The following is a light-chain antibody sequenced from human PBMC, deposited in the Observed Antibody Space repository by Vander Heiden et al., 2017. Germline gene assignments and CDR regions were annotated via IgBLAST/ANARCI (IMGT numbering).Light chain of an antibody. CDR2: GAS. CDR1: QSVSSN. V-gene: IGKV3-15*01. CDR3: QRYNNWPLT. J-gene: IGKJ1*01. Sequence: EIVMTQSPATLSVSPGERATLSCRASQSVSSNLAWYQQKPGQAPRLLIYGASTRATGIPARFSGSASGTEFTLTISSLQSEDFTVYYCQRYNNWPLTFGQGTKVEIK.